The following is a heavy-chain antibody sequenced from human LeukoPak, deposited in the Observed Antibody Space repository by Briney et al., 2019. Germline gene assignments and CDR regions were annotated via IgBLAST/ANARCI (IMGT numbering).Heavy chain of an antibody. Sequence: ASVTVSCKASGYTFTSYYMHWVRQAPGQGLEWMGIINPSGGSTSYAQKFQGRVTMTRDTSTSTVYMELSSLRSEDTAVYYCARDYYDSSGYYYPPYWYFDLWGRGTLVTVSS. CDR3: ARDYYDSSGYYYPPYWYFDL. J-gene: IGHJ2*01. D-gene: IGHD3-22*01. V-gene: IGHV1-46*01. CDR2: INPSGGST. CDR1: GYTFTSYY.